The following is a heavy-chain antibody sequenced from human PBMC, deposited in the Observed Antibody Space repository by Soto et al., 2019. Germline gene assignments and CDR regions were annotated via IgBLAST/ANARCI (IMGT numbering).Heavy chain of an antibody. CDR1: GYTFTSYG. Sequence: QVQLVQSGAEVKKPGASVKVSCKASGYTFTSYGISWVRQAPGQGLEWMGWISAYNGNTNYAQKLQGRVTMTTETSTSTAYMELRSLRSDDTAVYYCARRGSGGSCYSCGYYYGMDVWGQGTTVTVSS. D-gene: IGHD2-15*01. CDR2: ISAYNGNT. V-gene: IGHV1-18*01. J-gene: IGHJ6*02. CDR3: ARRGSGGSCYSCGYYYGMDV.